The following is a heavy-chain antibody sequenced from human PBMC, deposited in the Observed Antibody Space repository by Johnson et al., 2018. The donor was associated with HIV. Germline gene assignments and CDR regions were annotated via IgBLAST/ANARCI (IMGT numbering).Heavy chain of an antibody. Sequence: QVQLVESGGGLVQPGGSLRLSCAASGFTFSSYGMHWVRQAPGKGLEWVAFIRYDGSNKYYTDSVKGRFTISRDDSKNTLYLQMNSLKTEDTAVYYCTTDPWGSDAFDIWGQGTMVTVSS. V-gene: IGHV3-30*02. D-gene: IGHD7-27*01. J-gene: IGHJ3*02. CDR2: IRYDGSNK. CDR1: GFTFSSYG. CDR3: TTDPWGSDAFDI.